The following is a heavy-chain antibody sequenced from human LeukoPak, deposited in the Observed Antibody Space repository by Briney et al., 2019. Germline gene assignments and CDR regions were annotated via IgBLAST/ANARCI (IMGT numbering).Heavy chain of an antibody. Sequence: ASVNVSCKASGYIFTNNAMNWVRQAPGQGLEWMGWINTNTRNPTYAQGFTGRFVFSLDTSVSTAYLQISSLKAEDTAVYYCARVGRGWLDRIDAFDIWGQGTMVTVSS. V-gene: IGHV7-4-1*02. CDR2: INTNTRNP. CDR1: GYIFTNNA. D-gene: IGHD3-22*01. J-gene: IGHJ3*02. CDR3: ARVGRGWLDRIDAFDI.